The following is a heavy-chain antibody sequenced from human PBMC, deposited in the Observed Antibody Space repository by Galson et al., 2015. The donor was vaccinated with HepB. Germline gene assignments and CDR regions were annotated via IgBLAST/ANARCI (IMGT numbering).Heavy chain of an antibody. Sequence: SLRLSCAASGLSFSNYWMSWVRQAPGKGLQWVANIKQDGGEKYYVDSVKGRFSISRDNAKNLLYLQMDILRPEDTAVFYCARFPHDVWTGYYPNWYFDLWGRGTLVTVSS. CDR2: IKQDGGEK. J-gene: IGHJ2*01. CDR3: ARFPHDVWTGYYPNWYFDL. CDR1: GLSFSNYW. V-gene: IGHV3-7*01. D-gene: IGHD3/OR15-3a*01.